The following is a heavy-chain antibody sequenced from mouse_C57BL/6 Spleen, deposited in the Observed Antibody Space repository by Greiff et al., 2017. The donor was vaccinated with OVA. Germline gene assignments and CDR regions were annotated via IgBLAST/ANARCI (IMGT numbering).Heavy chain of an antibody. D-gene: IGHD2-5*01. CDR1: GYTFTSYW. CDR2: IYPGSGST. Sequence: QVQLQQSRAELVKPGASVKMSCKASGYTFTSYWITWVKQRPGQGLEWIGDIYPGSGSTNYNEKFKSKATLTVDTSSSTAYMQLSSLTSEDSAVYYCARGDYSNLFAYWGQGTLVTVSA. J-gene: IGHJ3*01. CDR3: ARGDYSNLFAY. V-gene: IGHV1-55*01.